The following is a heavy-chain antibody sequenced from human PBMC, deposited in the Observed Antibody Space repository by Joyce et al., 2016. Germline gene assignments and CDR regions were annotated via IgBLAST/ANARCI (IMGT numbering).Heavy chain of an antibody. CDR1: NDYVTTSFNY. J-gene: IGHJ3*02. D-gene: IGHD2-21*01. CDR3: ARQLVIAALIGAFDM. V-gene: IGHV4-39*01. Sequence: QLQLQQSGPGLVKPSETLSVTCSVFNDYVTTSFNYWGWIRQPPGKGLGWIGSLAYSGRTCYNPPLNSRVTMSVDTSKNHFSLKMISVTAAYTATYFCARQLVIAALIGAFDMWGQGTMVSVSS. CDR2: LAYSGRT.